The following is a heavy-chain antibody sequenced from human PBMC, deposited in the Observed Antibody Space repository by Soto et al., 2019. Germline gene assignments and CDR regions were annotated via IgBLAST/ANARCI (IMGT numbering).Heavy chain of an antibody. CDR2: ISAHNGNT. V-gene: IGHV1-18*01. CDR3: ARGRYGDY. J-gene: IGHJ4*02. CDR1: GYGFTTYG. Sequence: QVHLVQSGAEVKKPGASVKVSCKGSGYGFTTYGITWVRQAPGQGLEWMAWISAHNGNTNYAQKLQGRVTVTRDTSTSTAYMKLRGLSSDVTAVYYCARGRYGDYWGEGALVSDS. D-gene: IGHD1-1*01.